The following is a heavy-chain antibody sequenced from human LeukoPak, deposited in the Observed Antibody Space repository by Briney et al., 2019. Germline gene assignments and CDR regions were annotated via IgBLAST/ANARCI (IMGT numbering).Heavy chain of an antibody. V-gene: IGHV4-59*01. D-gene: IGHD2-15*01. Sequence: SETLSLTCTVSGGSISNYYWSWVRQPPGKGLEWIGYIYYSGSTNYNPSLKSRVTISVDTSKNQFSLKLSSVTAADTAVYYCARGSGGSCDYWGQGTLVTVSS. CDR1: GGSISNYY. CDR2: IYYSGST. CDR3: ARGSGGSCDY. J-gene: IGHJ4*02.